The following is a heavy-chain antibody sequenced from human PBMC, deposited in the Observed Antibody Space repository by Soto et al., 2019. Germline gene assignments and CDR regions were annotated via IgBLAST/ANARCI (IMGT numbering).Heavy chain of an antibody. CDR2: IYYSGST. CDR3: ARVSPSEEISVVAATPAYFDY. J-gene: IGHJ4*02. D-gene: IGHD2-15*01. CDR1: DGSISSGGYY. Sequence: PSQPMSLTCTVSDGSISSGGYYWSWIRQHPGKGLEWIGYIYYSGSTYYNPSLKGRVTISVDTSKNQFSLKLSSVTAADTAVYYCARVSPSEEISVVAATPAYFDYWGQGTLVTVSS. V-gene: IGHV4-31*03.